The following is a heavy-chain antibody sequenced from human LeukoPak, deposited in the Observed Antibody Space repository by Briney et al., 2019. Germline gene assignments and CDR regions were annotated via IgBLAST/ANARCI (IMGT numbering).Heavy chain of an antibody. Sequence: GGSLRLSCAASGFTFSSYAMSWVRQAPGKGLEWVSAISGSGGSTYYADSVKGRFTISRDNAKNSLYLQMNSLRAEDTAVYYCASVDTNEYYFDYWGQGTLVTVSS. CDR1: GFTFSSYA. J-gene: IGHJ4*02. CDR3: ASVDTNEYYFDY. CDR2: ISGSGGST. V-gene: IGHV3-23*01. D-gene: IGHD5-18*01.